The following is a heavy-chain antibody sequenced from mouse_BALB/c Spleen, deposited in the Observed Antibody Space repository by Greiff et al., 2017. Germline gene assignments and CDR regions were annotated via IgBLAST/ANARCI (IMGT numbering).Heavy chain of an antibody. CDR2: IYPGDGDT. V-gene: IGHV1-87*01. D-gene: IGHD2-1*01. Sequence: VQLVESGAELARPGASVKLSCKASGYTFTSYWMQWVKQRPGQGLEWIGAIYPGDGDTRYTQKFKGKATLTADKSSSTAYMQLSSLASEDSAVYYCARDGNYGFAYWGQGTLVTVSA. CDR1: GYTFTSYW. J-gene: IGHJ3*01. CDR3: ARDGNYGFAY.